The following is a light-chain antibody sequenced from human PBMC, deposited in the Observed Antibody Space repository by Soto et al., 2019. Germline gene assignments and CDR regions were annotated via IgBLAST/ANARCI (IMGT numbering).Light chain of an antibody. J-gene: IGLJ2*01. Sequence: QSVLTQPPSASGTPGQRVTISCSGSSSNIGSNHVYWYQQFPGTAPKLLIYRNNQRPSGVPDRFSGSKSGTSASLAISGLRSEDEADYYCAAWDDSLSAYVVFGGGTKVTVL. CDR2: RNN. CDR3: AAWDDSLSAYVV. V-gene: IGLV1-47*01. CDR1: SSNIGSNH.